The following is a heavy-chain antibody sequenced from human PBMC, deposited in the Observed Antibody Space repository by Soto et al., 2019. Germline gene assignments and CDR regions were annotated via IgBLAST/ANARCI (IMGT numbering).Heavy chain of an antibody. J-gene: IGHJ5*02. CDR3: ARDHPGGYSWFDP. D-gene: IGHD2-8*02. CDR2: IWYDGSNK. V-gene: IGHV3-33*01. Sequence: GGSLRLSCAASGFTFSSYGMHWVRQAPGKGLEWVAVIWYDGSNKYYADSVKGRFTISRDNSKNTLYLQMNSLRAEDTAVYYCARDHPGGYSWFDPWGQGTLVTVSS. CDR1: GFTFSSYG.